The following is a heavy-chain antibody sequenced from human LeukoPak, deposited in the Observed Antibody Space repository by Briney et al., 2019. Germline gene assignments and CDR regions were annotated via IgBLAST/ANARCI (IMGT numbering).Heavy chain of an antibody. V-gene: IGHV3-48*01. J-gene: IGHJ4*02. D-gene: IGHD5-18*01. CDR1: GFTFSSYS. CDR3: ARDHQGREIQLWLVY. Sequence: GGSLRLSCAASGFTFSSYSMNWVRQAPGKGLEWVSYISSSSSTIYYADSVKGRFTISRDNAKNSLYLQMNSLRAEDTAVYYCARDHQGREIQLWLVYWGQGTLVTVSS. CDR2: ISSSSSTI.